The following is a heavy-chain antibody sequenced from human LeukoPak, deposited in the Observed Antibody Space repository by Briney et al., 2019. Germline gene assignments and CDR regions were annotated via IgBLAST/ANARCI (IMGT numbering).Heavy chain of an antibody. D-gene: IGHD6-13*01. V-gene: IGHV3-30*02. Sequence: GGSLRLSCAASGFTFSSYGMHWVRQGPGKGLEWVAFIRYDGSNKYYADSVKGRFTISRDNSKNTLYLQMKSLRAEDTAVYYCAKDGSSSWYEYYYYMDVWGKGTKVTISS. CDR2: IRYDGSNK. CDR3: AKDGSSSWYEYYYYMDV. J-gene: IGHJ6*03. CDR1: GFTFSSYG.